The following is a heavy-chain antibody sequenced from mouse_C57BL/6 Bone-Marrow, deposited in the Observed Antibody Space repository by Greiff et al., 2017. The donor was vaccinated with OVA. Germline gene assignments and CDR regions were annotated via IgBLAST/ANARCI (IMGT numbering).Heavy chain of an antibody. CDR2: IYPGSGST. D-gene: IGHD2-5*01. CDR3: ARSGSNLSYFDY. V-gene: IGHV1-55*01. CDR1: GYTFTSYW. J-gene: IGHJ2*01. Sequence: QLQLKQPGAELVKPGASVKMSCKASGYTFTSYWITWVKQRPGQGLEWIGDIYPGSGSTNYNEKFKSKATLTVDTSSSTAYMQLSSLTSEDSAVYYCARSGSNLSYFDYWGQGTTLTVSS.